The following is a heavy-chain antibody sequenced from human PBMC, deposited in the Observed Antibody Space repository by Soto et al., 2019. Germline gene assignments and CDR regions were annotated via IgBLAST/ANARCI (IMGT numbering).Heavy chain of an antibody. CDR1: GGSINSSDHF. J-gene: IGHJ5*02. Sequence: SETLSLTCSLSGGSINSSDHFWGWIRQTPGKGLEWIGSVYYTETTYYNPSLKSPVTISVETSKNTFSLKVNSVTAADTGIYYCARQRVLSTNMFITSFDPWGQGTLVTVSS. CDR2: VYYTETT. V-gene: IGHV4-39*01. D-gene: IGHD3-10*02. CDR3: ARQRVLSTNMFITSFDP.